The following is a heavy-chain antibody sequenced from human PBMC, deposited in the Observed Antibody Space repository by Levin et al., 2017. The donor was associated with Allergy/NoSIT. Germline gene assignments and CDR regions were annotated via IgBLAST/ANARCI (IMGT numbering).Heavy chain of an antibody. D-gene: IGHD3-22*01. J-gene: IGHJ4*02. Sequence: RGESLKISCKASGYTFTSYYMHWVRQAPGQGLEWMGIINPSGGSTSYAQKFQGRVTMTRDTSTSTVYMELSSLRSEDTAVYYCAGMLNYYDSSGYLEGGDYWGQGTLVTVSS. CDR2: INPSGGST. V-gene: IGHV1-46*03. CDR1: GYTFTSYY. CDR3: AGMLNYYDSSGYLEGGDY.